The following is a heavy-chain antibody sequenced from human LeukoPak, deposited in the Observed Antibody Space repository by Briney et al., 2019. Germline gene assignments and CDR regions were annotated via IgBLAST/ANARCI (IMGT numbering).Heavy chain of an antibody. V-gene: IGHV4-59*02. D-gene: IGHD1-26*01. J-gene: IGHJ4*02. CDR1: NGAVKNYY. CDR3: ATLVYSGSRYHFDT. Sequence: SETLSLTCSVSNGAVKNYYWTWIRQPPGQGLEWIGNFLYSGTTTYRASLDSRLIISVDNSKNTVSLRLFSVTAADTAVYYCATLVYSGSRYHFDTWGQGALVTVSS. CDR2: FLYSGTT.